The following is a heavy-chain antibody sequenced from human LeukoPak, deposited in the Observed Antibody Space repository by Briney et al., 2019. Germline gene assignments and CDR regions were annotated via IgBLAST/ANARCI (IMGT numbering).Heavy chain of an antibody. V-gene: IGHV3-30*18. D-gene: IGHD6-19*01. Sequence: PGRSLRLSCAASGFTINTYGMNWVRQAPGQGLEWVAVISYDGSNKYYADSVKGRFTISRDNSKNTLYLQMNSLRAEDTAVYYCAKDPRWLVLGSYFDYWGQGTLVTVSS. J-gene: IGHJ4*02. CDR2: ISYDGSNK. CDR3: AKDPRWLVLGSYFDY. CDR1: GFTINTYG.